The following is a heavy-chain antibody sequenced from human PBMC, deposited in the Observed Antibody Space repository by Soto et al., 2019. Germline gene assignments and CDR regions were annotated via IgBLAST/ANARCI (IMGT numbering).Heavy chain of an antibody. J-gene: IGHJ4*02. CDR3: ARTMGAVAGFRTGLKDY. D-gene: IGHD6-19*01. Sequence: QVQLQQWGAGLLKPSETLSLTCAVYGGSFSGYYWSWIRQPPGKGLEWIGEINHSGSTNYNPSLKSRVTISVDTSKNQFSLKLSSVTAADTAVYYCARTMGAVAGFRTGLKDYWGQGTLVTVSS. V-gene: IGHV4-34*01. CDR1: GGSFSGYY. CDR2: INHSGST.